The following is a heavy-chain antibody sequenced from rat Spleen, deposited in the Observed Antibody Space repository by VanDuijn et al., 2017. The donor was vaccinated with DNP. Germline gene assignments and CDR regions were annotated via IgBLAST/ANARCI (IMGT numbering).Heavy chain of an antibody. CDR1: GYAFTTYY. CDR3: ARRRLPYWYFDF. J-gene: IGHJ1*01. CDR2: INTGSGGT. V-gene: IGHV1-43*01. Sequence: QVQLQQTGAELAKPGSSVKISCKASGYAFTTYYLSWIKQTTGQGLEYIGYINTGSGGTNYSEKFKGKANLTVDKSSSTAFMQLSSLTPDDSAVYYCARRRLPYWYFDFWGPGTMVTVSS. D-gene: IGHD1-4*01.